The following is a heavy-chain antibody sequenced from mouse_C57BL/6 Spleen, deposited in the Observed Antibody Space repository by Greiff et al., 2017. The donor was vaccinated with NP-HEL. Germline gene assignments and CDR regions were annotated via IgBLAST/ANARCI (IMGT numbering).Heavy chain of an antibody. D-gene: IGHD2-4*01. CDR3: ARTNYDYDAGYAMDY. Sequence: QVQLQQPGAELVRPGSSVKLSCKASGYTFTSYWMHWVKQRPIQGLEWIGNIDPSDSETHYNQKFKDKATLTVDKSSSTAYMQLSSLTSEDSAVYYCARTNYDYDAGYAMDYWGQGTSVTVSS. CDR2: IDPSDSET. V-gene: IGHV1-52*01. CDR1: GYTFTSYW. J-gene: IGHJ4*01.